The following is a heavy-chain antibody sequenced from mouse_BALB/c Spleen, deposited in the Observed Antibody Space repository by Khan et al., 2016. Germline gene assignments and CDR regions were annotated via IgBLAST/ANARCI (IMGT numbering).Heavy chain of an antibody. CDR1: GYTSANYW. V-gene: IGHV1-87*01. J-gene: IGHJ3*01. Sequence: QVQLQQSGAELARPGASVRLSCKASGYTSANYWMQWVKQRPGQGLEWIGSIYPGDGDTKYSQKFKDKATLTADKSYNSAYLHLRSVASEDSAVYYCAVARFVYWGQGTLVTVSA. CDR3: AVARFVY. CDR2: IYPGDGDT.